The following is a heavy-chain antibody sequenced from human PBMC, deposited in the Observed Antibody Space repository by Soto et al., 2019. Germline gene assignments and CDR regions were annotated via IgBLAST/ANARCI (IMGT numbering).Heavy chain of an antibody. V-gene: IGHV5-10-1*01. CDR1: GYSFTSYW. D-gene: IGHD3-10*01. CDR2: IDPSDSYT. CDR3: ARTAPPGSYSYYYGMDV. J-gene: IGHJ6*02. Sequence: PGESLKISCKGSGYSFTSYWISWVRQMPGKGLEWMGRIDPSDSYTNYSPSFQGHVTISADKSISTAYLQWSSLKASDTAMYYCARTAPPGSYSYYYGMDVWGQGTTVTVSS.